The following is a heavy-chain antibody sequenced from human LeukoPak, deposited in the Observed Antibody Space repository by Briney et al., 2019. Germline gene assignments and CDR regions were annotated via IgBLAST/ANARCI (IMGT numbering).Heavy chain of an antibody. V-gene: IGHV4-30-2*03. J-gene: IGHJ5*02. CDR3: AREATMVRGLSWFDP. CDR1: GGSISSGGYS. D-gene: IGHD3-10*01. CDR2: IYYSGST. Sequence: PSETLSLTCAVSGGSISSGGYSWSWIRQPPGKRLEWIGSIYYSGSTYSNPTLKSRLTISVDTSKNQFSLKLSSVSAADTAVYYCAREATMVRGLSWFDPWGQGTLVTVSS.